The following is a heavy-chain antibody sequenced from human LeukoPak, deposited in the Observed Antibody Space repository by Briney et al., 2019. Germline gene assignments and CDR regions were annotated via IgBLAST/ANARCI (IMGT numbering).Heavy chain of an antibody. V-gene: IGHV3-13*01. CDR2: IGTAGDT. Sequence: PGGSLRLSCAASGFTFSSYDMHWVRQATGKGLEWVSAIGTAGDTYYPGSVKGRFTISRENAKNSLYLQMNSLRAGDTAVYYCARGGSSGWYLYYYYGMDVWGQGTTVTVSS. CDR3: ARGGSSGWYLYYYYGMDV. CDR1: GFTFSSYD. J-gene: IGHJ6*02. D-gene: IGHD6-19*01.